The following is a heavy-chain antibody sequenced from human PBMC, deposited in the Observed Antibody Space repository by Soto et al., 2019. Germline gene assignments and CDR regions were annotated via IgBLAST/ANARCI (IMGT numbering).Heavy chain of an antibody. CDR3: ARMIMITFGGVIGPLYNGFDP. CDR1: GGSISSSSYY. CDR2: IYYSGST. V-gene: IGHV4-39*01. Sequence: QLQLQESGPGLVKPSETLSLTCTVSGGSISSSSYYWGWIRQPPGKGLEWIGSIYYSGSTYYNPSLKSRVTISVDTSKNQFSLKLSSVTAADTAVYYCARMIMITFGGVIGPLYNGFDPWGQGTLVTVSS. D-gene: IGHD3-16*02. J-gene: IGHJ5*02.